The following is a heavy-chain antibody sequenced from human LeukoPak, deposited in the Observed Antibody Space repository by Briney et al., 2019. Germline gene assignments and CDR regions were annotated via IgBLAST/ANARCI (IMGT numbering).Heavy chain of an antibody. Sequence: PTETLSPTCTVSGGSIGNYFWSWIRQPAGKGLEWIGRIYTSGNTNYSPSLKSRVTMSVDKSKNQISLKLNSVAATDTAVYYCASGSSSWTTFDYWGQGTLVTVSS. V-gene: IGHV4-4*07. D-gene: IGHD6-13*01. CDR3: ASGSSSWTTFDY. CDR2: IYTSGNT. J-gene: IGHJ4*02. CDR1: GGSIGNYF.